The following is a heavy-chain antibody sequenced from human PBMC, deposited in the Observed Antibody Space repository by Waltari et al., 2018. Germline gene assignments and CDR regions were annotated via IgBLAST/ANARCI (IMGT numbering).Heavy chain of an antibody. Sequence: QLQLQESGPGLVKPSETLSLTCTVSGGSISSSSYYWGWIRQPPGKGLEWIGSIYYSGSTYYTPSLKSRVTISVDTSKNQFSLKLGSVTAADTAVYYCARRVAAAGTLYYYYYMDVWGKGTTVTVSS. CDR3: ARRVAAAGTLYYYYYMDV. CDR1: GGSISSSSYY. CDR2: IYYSGST. V-gene: IGHV4-39*01. J-gene: IGHJ6*03. D-gene: IGHD6-13*01.